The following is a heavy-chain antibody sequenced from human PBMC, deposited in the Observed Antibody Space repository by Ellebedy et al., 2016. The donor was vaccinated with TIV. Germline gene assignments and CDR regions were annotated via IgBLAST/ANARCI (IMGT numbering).Heavy chain of an antibody. Sequence: AASVKVSCKASGYTFTNYDINWVRQATGQGLEWMGWMNPNSGNTGYAQEFQGRVTMTGNTSIRTAYMELSSLRSEDTAVYYCARARSSGWLHTPDYWGQGTLVTVSS. D-gene: IGHD6-19*01. CDR3: ARARSSGWLHTPDY. CDR2: MNPNSGNT. J-gene: IGHJ4*02. CDR1: GYTFTNYD. V-gene: IGHV1-8*01.